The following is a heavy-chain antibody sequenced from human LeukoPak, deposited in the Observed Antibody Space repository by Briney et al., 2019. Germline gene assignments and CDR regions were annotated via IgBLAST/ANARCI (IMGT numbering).Heavy chain of an antibody. CDR2: INEDGSEK. V-gene: IGHV3-7*01. J-gene: IGHJ4*02. D-gene: IGHD2-15*01. Sequence: GGSLRLSCAAAGFIFRNYWMGWVRQAPGKGLEWVANINEDGSEKYYVDSVKGRFTISRDNAKNSLYLQMNILRAEDTAVYYCARGRILDYWGQGTLVTVSS. CDR3: ARGRILDY. CDR1: GFIFRNYW.